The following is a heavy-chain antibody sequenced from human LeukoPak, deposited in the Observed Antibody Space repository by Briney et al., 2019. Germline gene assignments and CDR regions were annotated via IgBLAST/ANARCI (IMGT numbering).Heavy chain of an antibody. D-gene: IGHD6-13*01. CDR3: AKVSRYPYSSSPNWFDP. J-gene: IGHJ5*02. V-gene: IGHV3-30*02. CDR2: IRYDGSNK. Sequence: PRGSLRLSCAASGFTFSSYGMHWVRQAPGKGLEWVAFIRYDGSNKYYADSVKGRFTISRDNSKNTLYLQMNSLRAEDTAVYYCAKVSRYPYSSSPNWFDPWGQGTLVTVSS. CDR1: GFTFSSYG.